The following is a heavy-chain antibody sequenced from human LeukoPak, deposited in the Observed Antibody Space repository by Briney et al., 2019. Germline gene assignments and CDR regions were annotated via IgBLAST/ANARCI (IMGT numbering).Heavy chain of an antibody. Sequence: ASVKVSCKASGYTFTGYYMHWVRQAPGQGLEWMGWINPNSGGTNYAQKYQGRVTMTRDTSISTAYMELSRLRSDDTAVYYCARDRNYYDSSGYPDYWGQGTLVIVSS. J-gene: IGHJ4*02. D-gene: IGHD3-22*01. CDR3: ARDRNYYDSSGYPDY. V-gene: IGHV1-2*02. CDR1: GYTFTGYY. CDR2: INPNSGGT.